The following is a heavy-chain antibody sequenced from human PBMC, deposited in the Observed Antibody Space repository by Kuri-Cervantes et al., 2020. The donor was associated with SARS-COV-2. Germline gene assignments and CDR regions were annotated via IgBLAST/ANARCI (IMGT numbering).Heavy chain of an antibody. Sequence: LSLTCAASGFTFSSYAMHWVRQAPGKGLEWVAVISYDGSNKYYADSVKGRFTISRDNSKNTLYLQMNSLRAEDTAVYYCARDPFDGYIQVSEYFQHWGQGTLVTVSS. CDR1: GFTFSSYA. D-gene: IGHD5-24*01. J-gene: IGHJ1*01. V-gene: IGHV3-30*04. CDR3: ARDPFDGYIQVSEYFQH. CDR2: ISYDGSNK.